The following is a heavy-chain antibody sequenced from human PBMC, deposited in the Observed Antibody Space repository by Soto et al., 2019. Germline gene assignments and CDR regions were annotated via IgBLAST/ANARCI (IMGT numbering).Heavy chain of an antibody. CDR1: GGTFSSYA. J-gene: IGHJ4*02. CDR2: IIPIFGTA. D-gene: IGHD5-18*01. CDR3: ARARGGGIQLWLNY. Sequence: SVKVSCKASGGTFSSYAISWVRQAPGQGLEWMGGIIPIFGTANYAQKFQGRVTITADESTSTAYMELSSLRSEDTAVYYCARARGGGIQLWLNYWGQGPLVTVSS. V-gene: IGHV1-69*13.